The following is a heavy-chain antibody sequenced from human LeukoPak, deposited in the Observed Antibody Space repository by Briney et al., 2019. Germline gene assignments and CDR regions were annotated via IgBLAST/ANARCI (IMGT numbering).Heavy chain of an antibody. D-gene: IGHD2-15*01. Sequence: ASVKVSCRASGYTFTGYYMHWVRQAPGHGLEWMGWINPNSGGTNYAQKFQGRVTMTRDTSISTAYMELSSLRSEDTAVYYCARGVVVPGLWFDPWGQGTLVTVSS. J-gene: IGHJ5*02. CDR2: INPNSGGT. CDR3: ARGVVVPGLWFDP. CDR1: GYTFTGYY. V-gene: IGHV1-2*02.